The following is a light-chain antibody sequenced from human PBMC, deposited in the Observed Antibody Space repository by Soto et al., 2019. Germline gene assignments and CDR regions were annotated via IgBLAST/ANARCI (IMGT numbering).Light chain of an antibody. Sequence: EIVLTQSPATVSLSPGERATLSCRASHSVSNYLAWYQQKSGQAPRLLIYSASRRATGIPDRFTGSGSGTDFTLTINRVEPEDFAVYFCQQYAGSPRTFGQGTKVE. V-gene: IGKV3-20*01. CDR2: SAS. CDR1: HSVSNY. CDR3: QQYAGSPRT. J-gene: IGKJ1*01.